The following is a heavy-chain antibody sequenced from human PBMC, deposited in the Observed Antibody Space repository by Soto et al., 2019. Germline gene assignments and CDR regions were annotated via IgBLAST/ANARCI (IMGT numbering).Heavy chain of an antibody. D-gene: IGHD2-15*01. V-gene: IGHV3-30*18. CDR2: ISYDGGNK. Sequence: GGSLRLSCAASGFTFSSYGMHWVRQAPGKGLEWVAVISYDGGNKYYAGSVKGRFTISRDNSKNTLYLQMNSLRAEDTAVYYCAKDGSRGGVAFLGYWGQGILVTVSS. J-gene: IGHJ4*02. CDR3: AKDGSRGGVAFLGY. CDR1: GFTFSSYG.